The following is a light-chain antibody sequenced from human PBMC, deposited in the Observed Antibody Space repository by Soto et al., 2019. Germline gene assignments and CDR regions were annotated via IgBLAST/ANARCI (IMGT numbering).Light chain of an antibody. CDR3: QQYGSSPLT. CDR1: QSVSSSY. CDR2: GAS. V-gene: IGKV3-20*01. J-gene: IGKJ1*01. Sequence: EIVLPPSPGTLSLSPGERATLYCRASQSVSSSYLAWYQQKPGQAPRLLIYGASSRATGIPDRFSGSGSGTDFTLTISRLEPEDFAVYYCQQYGSSPLTFGEGTKVDIK.